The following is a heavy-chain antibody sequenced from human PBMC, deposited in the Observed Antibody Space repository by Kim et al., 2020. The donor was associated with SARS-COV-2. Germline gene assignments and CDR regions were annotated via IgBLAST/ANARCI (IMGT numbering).Heavy chain of an antibody. CDR2: IYYSGST. Sequence: SETLSLTCTVSGGSISSGGYYWSWIRQHPGKGLEWIGYIYYSGSTYYNPSLKSRVTISVDTSKNQFSLKLSSVTAADTAVYYCARDHGARGVTNWFDPWGQGTLVTVSS. D-gene: IGHD3-10*01. J-gene: IGHJ5*02. CDR3: ARDHGARGVTNWFDP. V-gene: IGHV4-31*03. CDR1: GGSISSGGYY.